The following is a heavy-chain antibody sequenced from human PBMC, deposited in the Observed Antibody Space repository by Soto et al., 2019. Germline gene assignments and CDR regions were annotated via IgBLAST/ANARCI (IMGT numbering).Heavy chain of an antibody. J-gene: IGHJ3*02. CDR3: ARRYGSSFDI. V-gene: IGHV4-59*08. CDR1: GGSISSYY. CDR2: IYYSGST. D-gene: IGHD3-10*01. Sequence: PSETLSLTCTVSGGSISSYYWSLIRQPPGKGLEWIGYIYYSGSTNYNPSLKSRVTISVDTSKNQFSLKLSSVTAADTAVYYCARRYGSSFDIWGQGTMVTV.